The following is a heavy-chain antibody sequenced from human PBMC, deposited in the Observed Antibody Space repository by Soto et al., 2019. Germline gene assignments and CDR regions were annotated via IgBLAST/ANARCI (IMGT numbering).Heavy chain of an antibody. CDR3: ARVYGRVYYYGMDV. V-gene: IGHV3-48*03. D-gene: IGHD4-17*01. J-gene: IGHJ6*02. CDR1: GFTFSSYE. Sequence: LRLSCAASGFTFSSYEMNWVRQAPGKGLEWVSYISSSGSTIYYADSVKGRFTISRDNAKNSLYLQMNSLRAEDTAVYYCARVYGRVYYYGMDVWGQGTTVTVSS. CDR2: ISSSGSTI.